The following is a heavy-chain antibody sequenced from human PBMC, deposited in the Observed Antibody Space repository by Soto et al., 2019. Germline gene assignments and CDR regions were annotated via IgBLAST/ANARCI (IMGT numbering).Heavy chain of an antibody. J-gene: IGHJ6*02. CDR2: IYPGDSDT. V-gene: IGHV5-51*01. CDR3: APRDKGAYYYYGMDV. CDR1: GYSFTSYW. Sequence: ESLKISCKGSGYSFTSYWIGWVRQMPGKGLEWMGIIYPGDSDTRYSPSFQGQVTISADKSISTAYLQWSSLKASDTAMYYCAPRDKGAYYYYGMDVWGQGTTLSVSS.